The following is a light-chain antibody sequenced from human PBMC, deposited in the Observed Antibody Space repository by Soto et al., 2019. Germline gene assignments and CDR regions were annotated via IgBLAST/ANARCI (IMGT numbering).Light chain of an antibody. V-gene: IGLV2-14*01. CDR1: SSDVGGYDY. CDR2: EVT. CDR3: SSHTSGSTRV. Sequence: QSALTQPASVSGSHGQSIAISCTGTSSDVGGYDYVSWYQQRPDKAPKLMIYEVTKRPSGVSNRFSGSKSGNTASLTISGLQPEDEADYYCSSHTSGSTRVFGSGTKVTVL. J-gene: IGLJ1*01.